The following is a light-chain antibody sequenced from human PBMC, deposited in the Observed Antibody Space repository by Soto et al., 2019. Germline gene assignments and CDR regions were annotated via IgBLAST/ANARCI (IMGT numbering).Light chain of an antibody. CDR2: AAS. V-gene: IGKV1-39*01. Sequence: DIQMTHSPSSLSASVGDRVTITCQSSQSIISYLNWYQQKAGKAPQLLIYAASSLQSGVPARFSGSGSGTDFILSISSLQPEDSAIYYCQQSYSSPRTFGQGTKLEI. J-gene: IGKJ2*01. CDR1: QSIISY. CDR3: QQSYSSPRT.